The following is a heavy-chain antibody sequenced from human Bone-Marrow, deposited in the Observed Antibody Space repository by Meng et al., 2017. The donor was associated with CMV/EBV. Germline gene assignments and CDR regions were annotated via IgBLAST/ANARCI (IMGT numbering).Heavy chain of an antibody. J-gene: IGHJ4*02. CDR1: GFTFTTYA. V-gene: IGHV3-21*06. CDR2: INTDSTYT. CDR3: ARDPDCTNGVCYYDS. Sequence: GESLKISCAASGFTFTTYAMNWVRQAPGKGLEWVSSINTDSTYTSYTDSVKGRFTISRDDAKNSLYLQMNSLRADDTAMYYCARDPDCTNGVCYYDSWGQGTLVTVSS. D-gene: IGHD2-8*01.